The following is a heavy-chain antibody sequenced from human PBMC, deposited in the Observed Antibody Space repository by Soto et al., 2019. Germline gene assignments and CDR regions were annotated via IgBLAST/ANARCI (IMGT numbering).Heavy chain of an antibody. CDR2: IKTDGSET. CDR3: XRVLSXGXXGP. Sequence: EVQLXXSGXDFVXPGGSLRLSXAVSGFTFSSYWMGWVRQAPGKGLEWVANIKTDGSETYYVDSVXGXXXXXXXXXXXXXXXXXXXXXXXXXXXXXXXRVLSXGXXGPXXQGXXXTX. V-gene: IGHV3-7*01. J-gene: IGHJ1*01. CDR1: GFTFSSYW.